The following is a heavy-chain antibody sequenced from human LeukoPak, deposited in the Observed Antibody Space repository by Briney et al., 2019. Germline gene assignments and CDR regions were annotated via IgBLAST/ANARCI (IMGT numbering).Heavy chain of an antibody. J-gene: IGHJ4*02. CDR1: GGSFSGYY. CDR3: AREVAATGGGTDY. D-gene: IGHD6-13*01. V-gene: IGHV4-34*01. CDR2: INHSGST. Sequence: SETLSLTCAVYGGSFSGYYWSWIRQPPGRGLEWIGEINHSGSTNYNPSLKSRVSVDTSKNQFSLKLSSVTAADTAVYYCAREVAATGGGTDYWGQGTLVTVSS.